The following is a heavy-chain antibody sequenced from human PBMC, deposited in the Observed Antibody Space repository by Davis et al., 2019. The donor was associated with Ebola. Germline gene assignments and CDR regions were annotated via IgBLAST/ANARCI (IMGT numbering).Heavy chain of an antibody. D-gene: IGHD6-13*01. CDR3: ASESDSSSSEGMDV. CDR1: GFTFSSYG. Sequence: PGGSLRLSCAASGFTFSSYGMHWVRQAPGKGLEWVAVIWYDGSNKYYADSVKGRFTISRDNSKNTLYLQMNSLRAEDTAVYYCASESDSSSSEGMDVWGQGTTVTVSS. J-gene: IGHJ6*02. CDR2: IWYDGSNK. V-gene: IGHV3-33*01.